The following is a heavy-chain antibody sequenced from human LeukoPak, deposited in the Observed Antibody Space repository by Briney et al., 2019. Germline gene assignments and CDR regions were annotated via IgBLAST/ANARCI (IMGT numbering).Heavy chain of an antibody. Sequence: GGSLRLSCAASVFTFSTYNMSWVRQAPGKGLEWVSFIYSDNTHYSDSVKGRFTISRDNSKNTLYLQMNSLRAEDTAVYYCARRAGAYSHPYDYWGQGTLVTVSS. CDR3: ARRAGAYSHPYDY. V-gene: IGHV3-53*01. J-gene: IGHJ4*02. CDR2: IYSDNT. CDR1: VFTFSTYN. D-gene: IGHD4/OR15-4a*01.